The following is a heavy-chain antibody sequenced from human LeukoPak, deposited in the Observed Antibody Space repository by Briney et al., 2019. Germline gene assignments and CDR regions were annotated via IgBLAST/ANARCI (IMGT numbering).Heavy chain of an antibody. Sequence: PSGTLSLTCTVSGGSISSGSYYWSWIRQPAGKGLEWIGRIYTSGSTNYNPSLKSRVTITVDTSKNQFSLKLSSVTAADTAVYYCARGSPVLLWFGELLSYFDYWGQGTLVTVSS. V-gene: IGHV4-61*02. CDR2: IYTSGST. J-gene: IGHJ4*02. CDR1: GGSISSGSYY. D-gene: IGHD3-10*01. CDR3: ARGSPVLLWFGELLSYFDY.